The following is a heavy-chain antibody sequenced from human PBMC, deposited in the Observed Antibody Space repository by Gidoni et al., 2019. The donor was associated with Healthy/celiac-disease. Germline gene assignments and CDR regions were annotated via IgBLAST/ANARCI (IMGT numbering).Heavy chain of an antibody. V-gene: IGHV3-64*01. Sequence: GFTFISYAMHWVRQSPGKGLEYVTAISSNGGSTYYANSVKGRFTITRENTKNTVYLKMGRLRAEDMAVYYCARALCGGGCYWGGGYDYWGQGTLVTVSS. CDR2: ISSNGGST. CDR1: GFTFISYA. J-gene: IGHJ4*02. CDR3: ARALCGGGCYWGGGYDY. D-gene: IGHD2-21*02.